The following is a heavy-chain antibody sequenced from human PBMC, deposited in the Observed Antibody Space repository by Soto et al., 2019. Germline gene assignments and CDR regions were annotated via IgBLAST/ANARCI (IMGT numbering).Heavy chain of an antibody. J-gene: IGHJ6*02. CDR1: GGTFSSYA. D-gene: IGHD3-10*01. CDR2: IIPIGGTA. Sequence: QVQLVQSGAEVKKPGSSVKVSCKASGGTFSSYAISWVRQAPGQGLGWMGGIIPIGGTANYAQKFQGRVTITADESTSTAYMELGSLTSEDTAVYYCARDLLGFGYTYADVWGQGTTVTVSS. V-gene: IGHV1-69*12. CDR3: ARDLLGFGYTYADV.